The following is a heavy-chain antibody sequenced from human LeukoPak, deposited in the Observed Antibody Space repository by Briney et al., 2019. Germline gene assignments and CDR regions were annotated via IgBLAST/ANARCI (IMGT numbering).Heavy chain of an antibody. D-gene: IGHD6-13*01. CDR2: IRYDGSNK. Sequence: PGGSLRLSCAASGFTFSSYGMHWVRQAPGKGLEWVAFIRYDGSNKYYADSVKGRFTISRDDSKNTLYLQMNSLRAEDTAVYYCARGKSSSWYYFDYWGQGTLVTVSS. CDR1: GFTFSSYG. CDR3: ARGKSSSWYYFDY. J-gene: IGHJ4*02. V-gene: IGHV3-30*02.